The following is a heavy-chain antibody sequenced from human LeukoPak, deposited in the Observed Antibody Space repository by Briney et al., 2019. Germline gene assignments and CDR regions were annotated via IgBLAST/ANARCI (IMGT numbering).Heavy chain of an antibody. Sequence: ASVKVSCKASGYTFTSYGISWVRQAPGQGLEWMGWISAYNGNTNYAQKLQGRVTMTTDTSTSTAYMELRSLRSEDTAVYYCARGVRDIVVVPAAQRFDPWGQGTLVTVSS. V-gene: IGHV1-18*01. J-gene: IGHJ5*02. CDR3: ARGVRDIVVVPAAQRFDP. CDR2: ISAYNGNT. D-gene: IGHD2-2*01. CDR1: GYTFTSYG.